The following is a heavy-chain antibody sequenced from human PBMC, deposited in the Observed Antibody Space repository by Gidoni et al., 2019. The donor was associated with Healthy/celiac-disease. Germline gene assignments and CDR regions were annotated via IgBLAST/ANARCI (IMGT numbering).Heavy chain of an antibody. Sequence: EVPLLESGGGLVQPGGSPRLSCAASGFPFSSYAMSWVRQAPGRGLGWVSAISGSGGSTYYADSVKGRFTISRDNSKNTLYLQMNSLRAEDTAVYYCAKDRAAAAGYFDYWGQGTLVTVSS. D-gene: IGHD6-13*01. J-gene: IGHJ4*02. CDR2: ISGSGGST. V-gene: IGHV3-23*01. CDR3: AKDRAAAAGYFDY. CDR1: GFPFSSYA.